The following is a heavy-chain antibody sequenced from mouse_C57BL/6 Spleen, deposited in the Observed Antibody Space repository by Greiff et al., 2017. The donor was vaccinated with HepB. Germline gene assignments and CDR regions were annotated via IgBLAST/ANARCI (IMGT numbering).Heavy chain of an antibody. V-gene: IGHV3-6*01. CDR1: GYSITSGYY. CDR2: ISYDGSN. CDR3: ARDLDGSSSFAY. Sequence: EESGPGLVKPSQSLSLTCSVTGYSITSGYYWNWIRQFPGNKLEWMGYISYDGSNNYNPSLKNRISITRDTSKNQFFLKLNSVTTEDTATYYCARDLDGSSSFAYWGQGTLVTVSA. D-gene: IGHD1-1*01. J-gene: IGHJ3*01.